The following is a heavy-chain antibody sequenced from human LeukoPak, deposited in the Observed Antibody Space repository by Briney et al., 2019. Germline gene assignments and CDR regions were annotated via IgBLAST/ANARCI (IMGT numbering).Heavy chain of an antibody. D-gene: IGHD6-19*01. CDR2: IIPIFGTA. CDR3: ARYSARGGWYAY. J-gene: IGHJ4*02. Sequence: SVKVSCMASGGTFSSYAISWVRQAPGQGLEWMGGIIPIFGTANYAQKFQGRVTITADKSTSTAYMEQSSLRSEDTAVYYCARYSARGGWYAYWGQGTLVTVSS. V-gene: IGHV1-69*06. CDR1: GGTFSSYA.